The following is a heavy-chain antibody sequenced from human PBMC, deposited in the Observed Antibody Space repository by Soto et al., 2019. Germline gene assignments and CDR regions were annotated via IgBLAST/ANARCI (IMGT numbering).Heavy chain of an antibody. D-gene: IGHD2-8*02. J-gene: IGHJ4*02. V-gene: IGHV1-69*01. CDR2: IIPILTTA. CDR3: ARKAGGVIYCIRDF. CDR1: GDSFSSYA. Sequence: QVQVVQSGAEVKKPGSSVKVSCKVSGDSFSSYAISWVRQAPGQGLEWMGGIIPILTTANYAQKFQDRVTIDADESTRTAYMEVSSLTSEDTGVYYCARKAGGVIYCIRDFWGQGTLVTVSS.